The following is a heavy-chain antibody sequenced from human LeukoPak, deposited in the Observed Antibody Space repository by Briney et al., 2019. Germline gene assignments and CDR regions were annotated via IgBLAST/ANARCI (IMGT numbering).Heavy chain of an antibody. CDR1: GGSVSSYY. Sequence: SETLSLTCTVSGGSVSSYYWSWIRQPPGKGLEWIGYIYYSGITNYNPSLKSRVTISVDTSKNQFSLKLSSVTAADTAVYYCARASSGYDYGGYYFDYWGQGTLVTVSS. J-gene: IGHJ4*02. CDR3: ARASSGYDYGGYYFDY. V-gene: IGHV4-59*02. D-gene: IGHD5-12*01. CDR2: IYYSGIT.